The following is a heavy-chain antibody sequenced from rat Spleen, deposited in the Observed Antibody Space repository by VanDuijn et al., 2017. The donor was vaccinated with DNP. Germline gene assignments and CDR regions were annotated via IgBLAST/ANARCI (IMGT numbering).Heavy chain of an antibody. CDR3: AGRPPPTRGPFDY. Sequence: EVQLQESGPGLVKPSQSLSLTCSVTGYSITSNYWGWIRKFPGNKMEWIGHIRNSGSTTYNPSLKSRISITRDTSKNQFFLQLNSVTTEDTATYYCAGRPPPTRGPFDYWGQGVTVTVSS. CDR2: IRNSGST. V-gene: IGHV3-1*01. J-gene: IGHJ2*01. D-gene: IGHD1-4*01. CDR1: GYSITSNY.